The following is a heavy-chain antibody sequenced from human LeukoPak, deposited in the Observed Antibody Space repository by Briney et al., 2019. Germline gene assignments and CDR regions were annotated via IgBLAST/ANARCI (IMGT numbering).Heavy chain of an antibody. D-gene: IGHD3-10*01. J-gene: IGHJ4*02. CDR2: ISVSGGST. Sequence: PGGSLRLSCTASGFTFSSYGMSWVRQAPGKGLEWVSAISVSGGSTYYTDSVKGRFTISRDNSKNTVYLQMNSLRAEDTAVYYCARGEYGSGSYHIDYWGQGTLVTVSS. CDR3: ARGEYGSGSYHIDY. CDR1: GFTFSSYG. V-gene: IGHV3-23*01.